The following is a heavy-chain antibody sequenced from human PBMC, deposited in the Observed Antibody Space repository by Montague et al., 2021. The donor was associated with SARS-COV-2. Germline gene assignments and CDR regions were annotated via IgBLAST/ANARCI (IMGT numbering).Heavy chain of an antibody. CDR2: ISANGRST. V-gene: IGHV3-23*01. CDR1: GFTFSKHA. Sequence: SLRLSRAASGFTFSKHAMNWVRQAPGKGLQWLSTISANGRSTYYGDSVRGRFAVSRDNSRNTLYLQMSNLRVEDTAIYYCTKDDSSSEYGGDYWGQGTLVTVSS. J-gene: IGHJ4*02. CDR3: TKDDSSSEYGGDY. D-gene: IGHD4/OR15-4a*01.